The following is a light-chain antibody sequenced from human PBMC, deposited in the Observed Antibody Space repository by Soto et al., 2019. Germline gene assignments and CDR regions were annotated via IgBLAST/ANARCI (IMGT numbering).Light chain of an antibody. CDR3: QQRSNWPT. CDR2: DAS. Sequence: EIVLTQSPATLSLSPGERVTLSCRASQRVSSYLAWYQQKPGQAPRLLIYDASNRATGIPARFSGSGSRTDFTLTISSLEPEDFAAYYCQQRSNWPTFGQGTKLEIK. V-gene: IGKV3-11*01. CDR1: QRVSSY. J-gene: IGKJ2*01.